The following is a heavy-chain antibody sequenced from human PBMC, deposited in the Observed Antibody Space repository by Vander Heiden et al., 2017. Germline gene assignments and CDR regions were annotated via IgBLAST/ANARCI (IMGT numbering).Heavy chain of an antibody. D-gene: IGHD1-1*01. Sequence: EVQLVQSGGEVKKPGESLKLSCKGSGYSFSHYWIGCGRQVPGKGLEWMGMIYPGDSNPIYGPSFQGQVTISVDKSINTAYLQWSSLKASDTAIYYCGRPFAGSSDNFHYWGQGTLVTVSS. CDR3: GRPFAGSSDNFHY. CDR1: GYSFSHYW. CDR2: IYPGDSNP. V-gene: IGHV5-51*01. J-gene: IGHJ4*02.